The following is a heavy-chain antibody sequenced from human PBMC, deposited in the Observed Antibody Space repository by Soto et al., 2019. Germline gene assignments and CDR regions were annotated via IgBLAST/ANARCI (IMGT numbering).Heavy chain of an antibody. D-gene: IGHD1-26*01. Sequence: QVQLQESRPGLVKSSQTLSLTCTVSGGSISTGGYYWSWIRQRPGRGLEWIGYIYHSGMTFSNPSLQSRVAISIDTSQNQFSLKLSSVTAADTAVYYCATVRWELHDAFDIWGHGTMVSVSS. CDR2: IYHSGMT. CDR1: GGSISTGGYY. CDR3: ATVRWELHDAFDI. V-gene: IGHV4-31*03. J-gene: IGHJ3*02.